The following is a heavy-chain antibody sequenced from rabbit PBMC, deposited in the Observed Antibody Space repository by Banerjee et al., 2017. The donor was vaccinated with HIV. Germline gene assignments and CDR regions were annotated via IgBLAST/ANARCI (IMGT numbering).Heavy chain of an antibody. CDR3: MREFRV. CDR1: GFSFSSNYY. J-gene: IGHJ4*01. Sequence: QSLEESGGDLVKPGASLTLTCTASGFSFSSNYYMCWVRQAPGKGLEWIGCILTGDVSTYYASWVSGRFTISKTSSTTVTLQMTSLTVADTATYFCMREFRVWGQGTLVTVS. V-gene: IGHV1S40*01. CDR2: ILTGDVST.